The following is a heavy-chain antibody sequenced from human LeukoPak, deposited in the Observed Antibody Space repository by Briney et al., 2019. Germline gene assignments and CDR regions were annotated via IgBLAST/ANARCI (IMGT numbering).Heavy chain of an antibody. CDR1: GFAVGSNY. D-gene: IGHD1-14*01. CDR2: IYSGGAI. CDR3: ARRPGN. J-gene: IGHJ4*02. V-gene: IGHV3-53*01. Sequence: GGSLRLSCVASGFAVGSNYMSWVRQAPGKGLEWVSLIYSGGAIRYADSVKGRFTITRDSSKNTLFLQMNDLTVEDTARYYCARRPGNWGQGILVTVSS.